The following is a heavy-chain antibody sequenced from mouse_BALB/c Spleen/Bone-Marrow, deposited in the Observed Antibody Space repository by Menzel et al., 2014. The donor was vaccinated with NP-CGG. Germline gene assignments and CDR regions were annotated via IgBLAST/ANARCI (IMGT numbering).Heavy chain of an antibody. D-gene: IGHD1-1*01. J-gene: IGHJ2*01. Sequence: QVQLQQSAAELARPGASVKLSCKASGYIFTSYTIQWIKQRPGQGLEWIGYINPSIGYTEYNQKFKDKTTLTADTSSSTTYMQLSSLTSEDSAVYYCAREGTYYAYFDYWGQGTTLTVPS. CDR3: AREGTYYAYFDY. CDR2: INPSIGYT. CDR1: GYIFTSYT. V-gene: IGHV1-4*02.